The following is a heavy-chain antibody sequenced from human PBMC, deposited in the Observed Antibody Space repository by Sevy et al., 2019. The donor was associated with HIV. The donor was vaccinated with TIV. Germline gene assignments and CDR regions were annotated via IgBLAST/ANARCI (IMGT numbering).Heavy chain of an antibody. V-gene: IGHV3-23*01. Sequence: GGSLRLSCAASGLTFSNDNMNWVRQAPGKGLEWVSAISGSGYLTYYTDSVKGRFTISRDNSKNTLYLQMNSLRAEDTAVYYCAKEGGGYYYDSSGLFDYWGQGTLVTVSS. J-gene: IGHJ4*02. CDR3: AKEGGGYYYDSSGLFDY. CDR1: GLTFSNDN. CDR2: ISGSGYLT. D-gene: IGHD3-22*01.